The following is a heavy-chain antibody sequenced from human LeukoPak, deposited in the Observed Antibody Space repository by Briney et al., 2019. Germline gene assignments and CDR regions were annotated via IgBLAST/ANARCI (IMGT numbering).Heavy chain of an antibody. Sequence: SSVKVSCKASGGTFSSYAISWVRQAPGQGLEWMGWIIPNSGDTNYAQKFQGRVTMSRDTSIATAYMELSRLTSDDTAVYYCARHNPFDYWGQGTLVTVSS. D-gene: IGHD1-14*01. CDR3: ARHNPFDY. CDR2: IIPNSGDT. CDR1: GGTFSSYA. J-gene: IGHJ4*02. V-gene: IGHV1-2*02.